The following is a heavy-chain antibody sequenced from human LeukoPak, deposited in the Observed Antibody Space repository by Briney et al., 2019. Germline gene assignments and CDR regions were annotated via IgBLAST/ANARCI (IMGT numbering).Heavy chain of an antibody. V-gene: IGHV3-74*01. Sequence: GGSLRLSCAASGLTLSGYWMHWVRQAPGKGLVWVSRINGDASSTSYADSVKGRFTISRDNAKSTLYLQMNSLRVGDTAVYYCARARGNTYGYLEYWGQGTLVTVSS. CDR2: INGDASST. CDR3: ARARGNTYGYLEY. J-gene: IGHJ4*02. CDR1: GLTLSGYW. D-gene: IGHD5-18*01.